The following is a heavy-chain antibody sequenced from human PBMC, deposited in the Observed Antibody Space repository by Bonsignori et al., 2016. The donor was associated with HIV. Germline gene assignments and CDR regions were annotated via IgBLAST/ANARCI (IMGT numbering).Heavy chain of an antibody. Sequence: QVLLVQSGAEVKKPGASVKVSCKASGYTFSNYDISWVRQATGQGLEWMGWMNPNSGRRGFAQKLRDRVTTSIDTSTNTAYMELSSLTSDDTAVYYCARAIRNELLSEYWGQGTLVT. CDR3: ARAIRNELLSEY. CDR2: MNPNSGRR. J-gene: IGHJ4*02. D-gene: IGHD1-1*01. CDR1: GYTFSNYD. V-gene: IGHV1-8*03.